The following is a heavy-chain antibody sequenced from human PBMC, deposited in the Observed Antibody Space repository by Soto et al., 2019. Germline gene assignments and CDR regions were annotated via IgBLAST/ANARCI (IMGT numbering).Heavy chain of an antibody. CDR1: GGTFSSYT. CDR2: IIPILGIA. D-gene: IGHD2-2*01. V-gene: IGHV1-69*02. Sequence: ASVKVSCKASGGTFSSYTISWVRQAPGQGLEWMGKIIPILGIANYAQKFQGRVTITADKSTSTAYMELSSLRSEDTAVYYCARVWAPAPIVVVPAAVNWFDPWGQGTLVTVSS. CDR3: ARVWAPAPIVVVPAAVNWFDP. J-gene: IGHJ5*02.